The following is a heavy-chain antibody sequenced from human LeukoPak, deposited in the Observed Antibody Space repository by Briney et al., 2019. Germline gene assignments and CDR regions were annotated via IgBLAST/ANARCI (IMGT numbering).Heavy chain of an antibody. CDR2: IYHSGTT. D-gene: IGHD5-24*01. CDR3: AKRDGTYPYGMDV. Sequence: SETLSLTCAVSGGSIISSNWWNWVRQPPGKGLEWIGEIYHSGTTNCNPSLKSRVTISLDKSKNQLYLHLNSVTAADTAVYYCAKRDGTYPYGMDVWGQGTTVTVSS. J-gene: IGHJ6*02. CDR1: GGSIISSNW. V-gene: IGHV4-4*02.